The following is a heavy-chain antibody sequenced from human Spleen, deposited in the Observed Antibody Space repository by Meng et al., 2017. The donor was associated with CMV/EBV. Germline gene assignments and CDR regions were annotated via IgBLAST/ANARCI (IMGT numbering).Heavy chain of an antibody. CDR3: ARNDLDY. V-gene: IGHV1-18*01. CDR2: TSAFNGNT. Sequence: ASVKVSCKASGYAFTSYAISWVRQAPGQGFEWMGWTSAFNGNTNYAQKFKGRVTMTTDTSTTTAYMELRSLRSDDTAVYYCARNDLDYWGQGTLVTVSS. J-gene: IGHJ4*02. CDR1: GYAFTSYA.